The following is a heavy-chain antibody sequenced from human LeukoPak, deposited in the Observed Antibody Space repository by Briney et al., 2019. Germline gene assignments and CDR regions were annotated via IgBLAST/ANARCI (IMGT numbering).Heavy chain of an antibody. D-gene: IGHD3-10*01. Sequence: ASVKVSCKASGYTFTSYYMHWVRQAPGQGLEWMGIINPSGGSTSYAQKFQGRVTMTRDTSTSTVYMKLSSLRSEDTAVYYCARDSPRITMVRGALPGYWGQGTLVTVSS. J-gene: IGHJ4*02. CDR2: INPSGGST. CDR3: ARDSPRITMVRGALPGY. V-gene: IGHV1-46*01. CDR1: GYTFTSYY.